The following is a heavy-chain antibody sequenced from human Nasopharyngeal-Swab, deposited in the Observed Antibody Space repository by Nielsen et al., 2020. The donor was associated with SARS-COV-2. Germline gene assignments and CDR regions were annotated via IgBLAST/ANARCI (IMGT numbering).Heavy chain of an antibody. J-gene: IGHJ4*02. Sequence: GESLKISCTASGFTFGDYAMSWVRQAPGKGLEWVGFIRSKAYGGTTEYAVSVKGRFTISRDDSKSIAYLQMNSLKTEDTAVYYCTRTDYGSGSELDYWGQGTLVTVSS. D-gene: IGHD3-10*01. CDR2: IRSKAYGGTT. CDR3: TRTDYGSGSELDY. V-gene: IGHV3-49*04. CDR1: GFTFGDYA.